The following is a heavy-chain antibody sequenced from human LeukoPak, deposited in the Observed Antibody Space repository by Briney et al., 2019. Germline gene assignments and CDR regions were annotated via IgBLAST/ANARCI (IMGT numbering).Heavy chain of an antibody. CDR3: ARSARDGYNNYFDY. D-gene: IGHD5-24*01. Sequence: SETLSLTCTVSGGSISSGGFYWSWLRQPAGKGLEWIGHIYASGITSYNPSLKSRVTLSVDTSKNQFSLNLSSVTAADTAVYYCARSARDGYNNYFDYWGQGTLVTVSS. CDR2: IYASGIT. V-gene: IGHV4-61*09. CDR1: GGSISSGGFY. J-gene: IGHJ4*02.